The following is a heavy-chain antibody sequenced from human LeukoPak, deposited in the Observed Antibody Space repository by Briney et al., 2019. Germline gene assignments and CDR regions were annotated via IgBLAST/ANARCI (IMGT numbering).Heavy chain of an antibody. CDR3: ASGETTAFHY. V-gene: IGHV3-66*01. D-gene: IGHD4-11*01. Sequence: PGGSLRLSCAASEFTVSSNYMSWVRQAPGKGLVWVSVIYSGGSTYYADSVKGRFTVSRDNSQNMLYLQMNSLRAEDTAVYYCASGETTAFHYWGQGTLVTVSS. J-gene: IGHJ4*02. CDR2: IYSGGST. CDR1: EFTVSSNY.